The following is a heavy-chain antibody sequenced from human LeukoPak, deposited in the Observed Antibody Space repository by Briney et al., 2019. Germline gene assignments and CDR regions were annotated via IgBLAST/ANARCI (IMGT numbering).Heavy chain of an antibody. CDR2: ISYDGSNK. Sequence: GRSLRLSCAASGFTFSSYGMHWVRQAPGKGLEWVAVISYDGSNKYYADSVKSRFTISRDNSKNTLYLQMNSLRAEDTAVYYCAKGYYFDYWGQGTLVTVSS. CDR1: GFTFSSYG. J-gene: IGHJ4*02. V-gene: IGHV3-30*18. CDR3: AKGYYFDY.